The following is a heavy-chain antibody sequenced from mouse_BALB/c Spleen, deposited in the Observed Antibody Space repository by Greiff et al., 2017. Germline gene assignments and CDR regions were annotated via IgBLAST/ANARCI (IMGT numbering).Heavy chain of an antibody. J-gene: IGHJ4*01. CDR1: GFTFSSYA. Sequence: EVKLQESGGGLVKPGGSLKLSCAASGFTFSSYAMSWVRQSPEKRLEWVAEISSGGSYTYYPDTVTGRFTISRDNAKNTLYLEMSSLRSEDTAMYYCARDGNYGAMDYWGQGTSVTVSS. V-gene: IGHV5-9-4*01. CDR2: ISSGGSYT. CDR3: ARDGNYGAMDY. D-gene: IGHD2-1*01.